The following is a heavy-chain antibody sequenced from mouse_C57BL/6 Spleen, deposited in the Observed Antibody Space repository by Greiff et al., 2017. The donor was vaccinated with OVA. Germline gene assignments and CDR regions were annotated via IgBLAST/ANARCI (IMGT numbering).Heavy chain of an antibody. CDR3: AKATTAAGDAMDY. CDR2: IWRGGST. J-gene: IGHJ4*01. Sequence: VQRVESGPGLVQPSQSLSITCTVSGFSLTSYGVHWVRQSPGEGLEWLGVIWRGGSTDYNAAFMSRLSITKDNSKSQVFFKMNSLQADDTAIYYCAKATTAAGDAMDYWGQGTSVTVSS. D-gene: IGHD1-2*01. CDR1: GFSLTSYG. V-gene: IGHV2-5*01.